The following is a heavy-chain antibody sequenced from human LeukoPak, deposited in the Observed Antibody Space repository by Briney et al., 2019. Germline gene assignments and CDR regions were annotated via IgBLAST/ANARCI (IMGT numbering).Heavy chain of an antibody. V-gene: IGHV1-2*02. CDR3: ATNILVRDIINWFDP. CDR2: IKPNSGGT. Sequence: ASVKVSCKASGYSFADYYMHWVRQAPGQGLEWMGWIKPNSGGTRSAQKFQGRVTMTRDTSISTAYMELSSLRYDDTAVYYGATNILVRDIINWFDPWGQGTLVTVSS. CDR1: GYSFADYY. D-gene: IGHD3-10*01. J-gene: IGHJ5*02.